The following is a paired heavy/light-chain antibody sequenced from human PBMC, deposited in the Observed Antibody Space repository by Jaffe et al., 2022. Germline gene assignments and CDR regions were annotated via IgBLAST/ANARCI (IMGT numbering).Light chain of an antibody. CDR2: EVS. CDR1: QSLLHSDGHTY. J-gene: IGKJ2*01. Sequence: DIVLTQTPLSLSVTPGQPASISCKSSQSLLHSDGHTYLYWYLQKPGQSPQLLIYEVSSRFSGVTDRFSGSGSGTDFTLKISRVEAEDVGVYYCMQGIHLPYTFGQGTKLESK. V-gene: IGKV2-29*02. CDR3: MQGIHLPYT.
Heavy chain of an antibody. Sequence: EVQLVESGGGLVQPGGSLRLSCAASGFTFSSHWMHWFRQAPGKGLVWVSRINGDGTSYADSVKGRFTISRDNAKNMLYLQMNSLRAEDTAVYYCTRELGILWGQGTMVTVSS. CDR2: INGDGT. J-gene: IGHJ3*01. V-gene: IGHV3-74*01. CDR1: GFTFSSHW. CDR3: TRELGIL. D-gene: IGHD6-13*01.